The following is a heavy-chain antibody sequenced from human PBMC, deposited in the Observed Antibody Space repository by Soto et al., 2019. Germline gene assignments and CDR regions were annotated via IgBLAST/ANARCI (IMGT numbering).Heavy chain of an antibody. J-gene: IGHJ4*02. D-gene: IGHD1-26*01. V-gene: IGHV3-23*05. CDR2: ISTNGRNT. CDR1: GFTFYGSA. Sequence: GGSLRLACAASGFTFYGSAMSWVRQAPWKGLEWVSAISTNGRNTLYADSVKGRFTISRDNSKNTLYLQMNSLRAEDTAIYYCAKPSGGSYPESRVFDSWGQGTRVTVSS. CDR3: AKPSGGSYPESRVFDS.